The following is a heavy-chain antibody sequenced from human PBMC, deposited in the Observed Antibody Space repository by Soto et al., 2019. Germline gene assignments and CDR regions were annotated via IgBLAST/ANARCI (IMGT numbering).Heavy chain of an antibody. CDR1: GDNFSYYA. D-gene: IGHD1-26*01. CDR2: LIPSFGTA. Sequence: QVLLVQSGAEVKKPGSSVRVSCTASGDNFSYYAFSWVREAPGQGLEWLGGLIPSFGTADYSQKFQGRVSITADESTKTVYMDIYSLNFNDTAVYFCTRGQGGFRFAVVVGGVNGMDVWGQGTTVTVSS. V-gene: IGHV1-69*01. J-gene: IGHJ6*02. CDR3: TRGQGGFRFAVVVGGVNGMDV.